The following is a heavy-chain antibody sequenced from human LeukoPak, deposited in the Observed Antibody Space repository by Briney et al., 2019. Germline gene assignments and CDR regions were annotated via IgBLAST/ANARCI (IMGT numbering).Heavy chain of an antibody. CDR2: IRYDGSNK. D-gene: IGHD3-22*01. CDR1: GFTFTSYG. Sequence: PGGSLRLSCAASGFTFTSYGMHWVRQAPGQGLEWVAFIRYDGSNKYYADSVKGRFTISRDNSKNTLYLQMNSLRSEDTAVYYCAKVRGRYYYDSSGPPKDAFDIWGQGTMVTVSS. V-gene: IGHV3-30*02. J-gene: IGHJ3*02. CDR3: AKVRGRYYYDSSGPPKDAFDI.